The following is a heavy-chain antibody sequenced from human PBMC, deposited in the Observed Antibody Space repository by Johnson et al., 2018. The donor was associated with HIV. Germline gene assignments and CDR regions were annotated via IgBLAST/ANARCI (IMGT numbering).Heavy chain of an antibody. CDR1: GFIVSSNY. CDR3: ARDSGKKRSSSPGPDAFDI. J-gene: IGHJ3*02. V-gene: IGHV3-66*03. CDR2: SGSGGST. D-gene: IGHD6-6*01. Sequence: VQLVESGGGLIQPGGSLRLSCAASGFIVSSNYMKWVRQAPGKGLEWVSGISGSGGSTYYADSVKGRFTISRDNSKNTLYLQMNSLRAEDTAVYYCARDSGKKRSSSPGPDAFDIWGQGTMVTVSS.